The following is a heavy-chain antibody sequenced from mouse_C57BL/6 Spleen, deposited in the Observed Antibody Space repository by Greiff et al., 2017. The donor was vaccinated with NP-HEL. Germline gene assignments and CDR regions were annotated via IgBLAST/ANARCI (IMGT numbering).Heavy chain of an antibody. CDR1: GYTFTSYW. J-gene: IGHJ2*01. V-gene: IGHV1-50*01. D-gene: IGHD1-1*01. CDR3: ARGGSRGH. Sequence: VQLQQPGAELVKPGASVKLSCKASGYTFTSYWMQWVKQRPGQGLEWIGEIDPSDSYTNYNQKFKGKATLTVDTSSSTAYMQLSSLTSEDSAVYYCARGGSRGHWGQGTTLTVSS. CDR2: IDPSDSYT.